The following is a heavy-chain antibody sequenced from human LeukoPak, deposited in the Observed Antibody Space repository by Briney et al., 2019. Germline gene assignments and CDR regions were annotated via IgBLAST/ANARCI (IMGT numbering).Heavy chain of an antibody. CDR3: AREGLTTTPNNAFDI. D-gene: IGHD1-1*01. Sequence: GGSLRLSCVASGFTFSTYGMNWVRQAPGKGLEWVSSISSSGEYDAYTDPLKGRFTISRDNAKNSLFLQMNSLRAEDTAVYYCAREGLTTTPNNAFDIWGQGTMVIVSS. CDR1: GFTFSTYG. J-gene: IGHJ3*02. CDR2: ISSSGEYD. V-gene: IGHV3-21*01.